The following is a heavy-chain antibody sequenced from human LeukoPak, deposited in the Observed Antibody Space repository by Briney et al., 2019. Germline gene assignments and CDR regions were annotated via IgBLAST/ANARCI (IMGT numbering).Heavy chain of an antibody. J-gene: IGHJ5*02. CDR2: IRYDGSNK. V-gene: IGHV3-30*02. CDR3: AKDVYYDILTGYQAGLFDP. D-gene: IGHD3-9*01. Sequence: PGGSLRLSCAASGFTFSNYGMHWVRQAPGKGLEWVALIRYDGSNKYYADSVKGRFTISRDNSKNTLYVQMNSLRAEDTAVYYCAKDVYYDILTGYQAGLFDPWGQGTLVTVSS. CDR1: GFTFSNYG.